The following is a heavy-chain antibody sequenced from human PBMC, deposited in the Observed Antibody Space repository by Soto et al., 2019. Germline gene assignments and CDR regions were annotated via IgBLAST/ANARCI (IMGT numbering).Heavy chain of an antibody. J-gene: IGHJ5*02. CDR2: IYYSGST. V-gene: IGHV4-39*01. CDR1: GGSISSSSYY. Sequence: SETLSLTCTVSGGSISSSSYYWVWIRQPPGKGLEWIGSIYYSGSTYYNPSLKSRVTISVDTSKNQFSLKLSSVTAADTAVYYCARRVADGDYFLLRENWFDPWGQGTLVTVSS. CDR3: ARRVADGDYFLLRENWFDP. D-gene: IGHD4-17*01.